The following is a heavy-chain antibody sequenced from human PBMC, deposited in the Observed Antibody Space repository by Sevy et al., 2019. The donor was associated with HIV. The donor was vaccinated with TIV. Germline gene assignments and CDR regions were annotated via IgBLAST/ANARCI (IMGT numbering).Heavy chain of an antibody. CDR3: ARNYGPTPFDY. CDR2: INAVNCDT. CDR1: GYTFTNYA. J-gene: IGHJ4*02. D-gene: IGHD3-10*01. V-gene: IGHV1-3*01. Sequence: ASVNVSCKASGYTFTNYAVHWVRQTPGQRLEWMGGINAVNCDTKYSQRLQDRVTMTRDTSESLASMELSSLSPEDTAVYYCARNYGPTPFDYWGQGTLVTVSS.